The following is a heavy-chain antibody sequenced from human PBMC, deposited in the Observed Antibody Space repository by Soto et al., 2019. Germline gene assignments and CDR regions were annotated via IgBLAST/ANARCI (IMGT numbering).Heavy chain of an antibody. D-gene: IGHD3-16*01. CDR2: VYHNENT. V-gene: IGHV4-39*01. J-gene: IGHJ5*02. Sequence: PSETLSLTCTVSGGSINDFAYYWGWIRQAPGKGLEWIGTVYHNENTYYNPSLKSRITISADTAKNQFSLNLMSVTAADTAIYFCARRERYYGSPGWFDPWGQGTLVT. CDR1: GGSINDFAYY. CDR3: ARRERYYGSPGWFDP.